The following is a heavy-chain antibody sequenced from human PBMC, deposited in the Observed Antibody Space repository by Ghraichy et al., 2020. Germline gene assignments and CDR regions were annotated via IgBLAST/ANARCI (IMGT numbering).Heavy chain of an antibody. Sequence: GESLNISCAASGFVFSSCPMTWVRQAPGKRLEWVSAISGSGGTTYYPDSMKGRFTISRENSRNTLYLKMNSLKADETAIYYCTRECTDYGGNWISDYWGQGTLVTVSS. V-gene: IGHV3-23*01. CDR2: ISGSGGTT. D-gene: IGHD4-23*01. J-gene: IGHJ4*02. CDR3: TRECTDYGGNWISDY. CDR1: GFVFSSCP.